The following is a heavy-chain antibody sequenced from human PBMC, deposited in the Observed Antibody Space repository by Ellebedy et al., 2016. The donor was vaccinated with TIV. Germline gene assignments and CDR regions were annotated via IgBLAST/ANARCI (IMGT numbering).Heavy chain of an antibody. CDR1: GFTFSSHW. J-gene: IGHJ5*02. CDR2: IDTDGSTA. CDR3: VRDRPHNWFDP. Sequence: GESLKISCAGSGFTFSSHWMHWVRQTPGKGLVWVSGIDTDGSTARYSDSVKGRFTVSRDNAKNMLYLQMNSLRVEDTAVYYCVRDRPHNWFDPWGHGTLVTVSS. V-gene: IGHV3-74*01.